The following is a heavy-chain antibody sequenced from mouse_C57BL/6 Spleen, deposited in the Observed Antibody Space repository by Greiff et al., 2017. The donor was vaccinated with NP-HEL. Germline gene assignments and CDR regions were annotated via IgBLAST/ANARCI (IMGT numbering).Heavy chain of an antibody. CDR3: ARYRESMDY. CDR2: IRNKDNGYTT. CDR1: GFTFTDYY. V-gene: IGHV7-3*01. J-gene: IGHJ4*01. Sequence: EVQGVESGGGLVQPGGSLSLSCAASGFTFTDYYMSWVRQPPGKALEWLGFIRNKDNGYTTEYSASVKGRFTIYRDNSQSILYLQMNALGAEDSATYYCARYRESMDYWGQGTSVTVSS.